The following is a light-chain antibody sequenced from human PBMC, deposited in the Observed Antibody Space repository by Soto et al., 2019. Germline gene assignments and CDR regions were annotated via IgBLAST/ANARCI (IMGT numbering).Light chain of an antibody. Sequence: DIQMTQSPSSLSASVGDRVTITCQASQDISNYLNWYQQKSGKAPKLLIYDASNLETGVPSRFSGSGSGTDFTFTISSLQPEDIATYYCQQYDNLWTFGQGTKVEIQ. CDR1: QDISNY. J-gene: IGKJ1*01. CDR3: QQYDNLWT. V-gene: IGKV1-33*01. CDR2: DAS.